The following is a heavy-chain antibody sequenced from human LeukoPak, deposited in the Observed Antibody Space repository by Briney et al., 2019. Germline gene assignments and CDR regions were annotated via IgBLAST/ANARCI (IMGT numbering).Heavy chain of an antibody. Sequence: SVKVSCKASGGTFSSYAISWVRQAPGQGLEWMGGIIPIFGTANYAQKFQGRVTIAADESTSTAYMELSSLRSEDTAVYYCARVTHYIVVVPAAIRYSWFDPWGQGTLVTVSS. J-gene: IGHJ5*02. CDR2: IIPIFGTA. V-gene: IGHV1-69*01. D-gene: IGHD2-2*02. CDR3: ARVTHYIVVVPAAIRYSWFDP. CDR1: GGTFSSYA.